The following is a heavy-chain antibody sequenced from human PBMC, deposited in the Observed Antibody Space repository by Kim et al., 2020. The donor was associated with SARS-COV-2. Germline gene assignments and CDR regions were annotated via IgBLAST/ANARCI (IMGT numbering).Heavy chain of an antibody. Sequence: GGSLRLSCAASGFTFSSYAMHWVRQAPGKGLEWVAVISYDGSNKYYADSVKGRFTISRDNSKNTLYLQMNSLRAEDTAVYYCARDLGDRWFGDWGQGTLVTVSS. CDR3: ARDLGDRWFGD. J-gene: IGHJ4*02. CDR1: GFTFSSYA. CDR2: ISYDGSNK. D-gene: IGHD3-10*01. V-gene: IGHV3-30*04.